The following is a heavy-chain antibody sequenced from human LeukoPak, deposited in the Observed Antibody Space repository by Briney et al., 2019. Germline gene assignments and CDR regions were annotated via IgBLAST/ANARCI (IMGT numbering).Heavy chain of an antibody. CDR3: ARQGNRRSFDY. CDR2: IKQDGSET. V-gene: IGHV3-7*01. CDR1: GFTFSNYW. J-gene: IGHJ4*02. D-gene: IGHD2/OR15-2a*01. Sequence: GGSLRLSCAASGFTFSNYWMRWVRQAPGKALEWVANIKQDGSETYYVDSVTGRFTISRDNAKNSLSLQMNSLRAEDTAVYYCARQGNRRSFDYWGQGTLVTVSS.